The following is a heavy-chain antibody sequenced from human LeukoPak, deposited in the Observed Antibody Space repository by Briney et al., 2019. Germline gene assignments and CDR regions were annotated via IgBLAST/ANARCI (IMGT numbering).Heavy chain of an antibody. V-gene: IGHV4-4*02. CDR1: GGSISSSNW. Sequence: SETLSLTCAVSGGSISSSNWWSWVRQPPGKGLEWIGYIYYSGNTNYNPSLKSRVTISVDASKNQFSLHLSSVTAADTALYYCARVLATSWVAMDVWGQGTSVAVSS. J-gene: IGHJ6*02. CDR2: IYYSGNT. CDR3: ARVLATSWVAMDV. D-gene: IGHD2-2*01.